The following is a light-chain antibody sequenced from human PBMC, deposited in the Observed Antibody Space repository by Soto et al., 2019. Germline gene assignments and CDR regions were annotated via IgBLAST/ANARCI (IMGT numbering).Light chain of an antibody. CDR3: QQYNNWPLALT. Sequence: EIVMTQSPATLSVSPGERATLSCRASQYISSNLAWYQQRPGQALRLLIYGASTRATGIPSRFRGSGSETEFPLTISSLQSEDFAVYYCQQYNNWPLALTFGGGTKVEIK. CDR1: QYISSN. CDR2: GAS. V-gene: IGKV3-15*01. J-gene: IGKJ4*01.